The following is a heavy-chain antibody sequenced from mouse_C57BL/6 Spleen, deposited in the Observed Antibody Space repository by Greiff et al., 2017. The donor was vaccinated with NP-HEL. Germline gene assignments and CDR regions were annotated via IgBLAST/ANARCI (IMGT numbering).Heavy chain of an antibody. D-gene: IGHD4-1*01. CDR2: IYPGDGDT. V-gene: IGHV1-80*01. CDR1: GYAFSSYW. CDR3: ARFSLGRKGYFDY. Sequence: VQLQQSGAELVKPGASVKISCKASGYAFSSYWMNWVKQRPGKGLEWIGEIYPGDGDTNYNGKFKGKATLTADKSSSTAYMQLSSLTSEDSAVYFCARFSLGRKGYFDYWGQGTTLTVSS. J-gene: IGHJ2*01.